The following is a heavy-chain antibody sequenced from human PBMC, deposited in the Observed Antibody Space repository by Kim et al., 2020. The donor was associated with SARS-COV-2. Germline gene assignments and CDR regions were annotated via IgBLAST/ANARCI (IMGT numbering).Heavy chain of an antibody. J-gene: IGHJ5*02. V-gene: IGHV1-3*01. CDR2: INAGNGNT. D-gene: IGHD3-9*01. CDR1: GYTFTSYA. Sequence: ASVKVSCKASGYTFTSYAIHWVRQAPGQRLEWMGWINAGNGNTKYSQKLQGRVTITRDTSASTAYMELSSLRSEDTAVYYCARAYYDILTGNSRGWFDPWGQGTLVTVSS. CDR3: ARAYYDILTGNSRGWFDP.